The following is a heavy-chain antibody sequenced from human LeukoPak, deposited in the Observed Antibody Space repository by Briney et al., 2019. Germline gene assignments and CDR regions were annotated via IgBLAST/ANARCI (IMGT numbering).Heavy chain of an antibody. CDR3: ARGMIAAADRDAFDI. J-gene: IGHJ3*02. CDR1: GFTFSSYA. D-gene: IGHD6-13*01. CDR2: IYSGGST. Sequence: GGSLRLSCAASGFTFSSYAMSWVRQAPGKGLEWVSVIYSGGSTYYADSVKGRFTISRDNSKNTLYLQMNSLRAEDTAVYYCARGMIAAADRDAFDIWGQGTMVTVSS. V-gene: IGHV3-53*01.